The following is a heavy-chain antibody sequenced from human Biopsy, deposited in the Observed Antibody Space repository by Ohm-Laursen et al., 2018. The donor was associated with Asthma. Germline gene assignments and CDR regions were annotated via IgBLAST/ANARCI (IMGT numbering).Heavy chain of an antibody. CDR3: ARGDSSGWSHYYFDY. CDR1: GFAVSRDY. V-gene: IGHV3-53*01. Sequence: SLRLSCAASGFAVSRDYMFWVRQAPGKGLEWVSVIYSGETSHTADSVRGRFTISRDYSKNTLYLQMHSLRAEDTAVYYCARGDSSGWSHYYFDYWGQGTLVTVSS. J-gene: IGHJ4*02. D-gene: IGHD6-19*01. CDR2: IYSGETS.